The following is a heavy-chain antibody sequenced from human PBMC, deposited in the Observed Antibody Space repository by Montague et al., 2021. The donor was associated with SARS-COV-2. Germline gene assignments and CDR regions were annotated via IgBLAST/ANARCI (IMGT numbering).Heavy chain of an antibody. CDR2: IYHSAST. Sequence: SETLSLTCSVSGFSIRTGNYYWGWVRQPPGKGLEWIGAIYHSASTYQNPSLRGRITLSVDTSKNQFSLKLNFVTAADTGLYSCATLKRPAYYNSGYYYFDSWGQGTLVTVSS. CDR3: ATLKRPAYYNSGYYYFDS. J-gene: IGHJ4*02. D-gene: IGHD3-22*01. CDR1: GFSIRTGNYY. V-gene: IGHV4-39*01.